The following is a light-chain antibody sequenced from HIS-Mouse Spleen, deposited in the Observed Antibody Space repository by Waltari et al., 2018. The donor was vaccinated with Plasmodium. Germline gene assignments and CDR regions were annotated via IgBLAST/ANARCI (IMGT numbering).Light chain of an antibody. J-gene: IGLJ2*01. Sequence: SYELTQPLSVSVALGQTARINCGGNNIGSKNVHWYKQKPGQAPVLVIYRDSNRPSGIPERFSGSNSGNTATLTISRAQAGDEADYYCQVWDSSTVVFGGGTKLTVL. CDR1: NIGSKN. CDR2: RDS. CDR3: QVWDSSTVV. V-gene: IGLV3-9*01.